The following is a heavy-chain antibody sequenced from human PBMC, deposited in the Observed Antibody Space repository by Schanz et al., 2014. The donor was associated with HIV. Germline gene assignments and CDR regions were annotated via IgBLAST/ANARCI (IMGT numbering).Heavy chain of an antibody. J-gene: IGHJ5*02. D-gene: IGHD6-6*01. V-gene: IGHV3-9*01. Sequence: SWGGLVQPGRSLSLSCAASGFTFDDFAMHWVRQAPGKGLEWVSSISWNSGIIGYADSVKGRFSISRDNAKNSLYLQIISLTAEDTAMYYCARDRVSGSSSSSWFDPWGQGTLVTVSS. CDR2: ISWNSGII. CDR1: GFTFDDFA. CDR3: ARDRVSGSSSSSWFDP.